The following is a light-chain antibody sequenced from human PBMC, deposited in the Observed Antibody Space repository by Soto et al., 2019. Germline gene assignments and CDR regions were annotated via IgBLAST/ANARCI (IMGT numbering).Light chain of an antibody. J-gene: IGKJ1*01. CDR3: MQGTHWPWT. Sequence: DVVMTQSPLSLPVTLGQPASISCRSSQSLIHSDGNTYLSWFQQRPGQSPRRLIYEVSDRDSGVPDRFTGSGSGTDFTLKISRVEAEDVGVYYCMQGTHWPWTFGPGTEVEIK. CDR2: EVS. V-gene: IGKV2-30*02. CDR1: QSLIHSDGNTY.